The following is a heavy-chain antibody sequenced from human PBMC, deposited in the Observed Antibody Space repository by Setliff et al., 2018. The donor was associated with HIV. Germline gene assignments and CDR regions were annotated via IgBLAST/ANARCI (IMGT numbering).Heavy chain of an antibody. Sequence: KTGGSLRLSCAASGFTLSTYTMNWVRQAPGKGLEWISSISSNIIYIYYADSVRGRFTISRDNAKNSLYLQMSSLRVEDTAVYYCARTSTTTGTTLNWFDPWGQGTLVTAPQ. CDR2: ISSNIIYI. V-gene: IGHV3-21*01. CDR3: ARTSTTTGTTLNWFDP. J-gene: IGHJ5*02. D-gene: IGHD1-1*01. CDR1: GFTLSTYT.